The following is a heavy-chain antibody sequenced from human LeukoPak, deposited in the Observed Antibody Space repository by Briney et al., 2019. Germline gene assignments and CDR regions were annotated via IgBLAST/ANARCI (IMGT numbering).Heavy chain of an antibody. J-gene: IGHJ3*01. D-gene: IGHD2-15*01. CDR1: GDSVSSNSAV. V-gene: IGHV6-1*01. CDR3: ARDTPLAYCSGGNCYYGAFDF. Sequence: SQTLSLTCAISGDSVSSNSAVWNWIRQSPSRGLEWLGRTYYMSKWHNDYAVSVKSRITINPDTSKNQFSLHLNSVTPEDTAVYYCARDTPLAYCSGGNCYYGAFDFWGQGTMVTVSS. CDR2: TYYMSKWHN.